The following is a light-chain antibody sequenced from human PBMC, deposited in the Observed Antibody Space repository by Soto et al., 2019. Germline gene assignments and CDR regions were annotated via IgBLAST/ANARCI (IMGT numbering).Light chain of an antibody. Sequence: QSVLTQPASVSGSPGQSVSISCTGTSTDFVSYNRVSWYQQPPGTAPKLIIYEASNRPSGVPDRFSGSKSGNTASLTISGLPAVDYKEYACRVYTTDTLHVAGTRTIVPVF. J-gene: IGLJ1*01. CDR2: EAS. CDR3: RVYTTDTLHVAGTRTIVPV. V-gene: IGLV2-18*01. CDR1: STDFVSYNR.